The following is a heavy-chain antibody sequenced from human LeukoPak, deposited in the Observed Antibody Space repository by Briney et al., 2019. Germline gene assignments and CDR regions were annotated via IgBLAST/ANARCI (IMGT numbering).Heavy chain of an antibody. V-gene: IGHV3-9*03. CDR3: AKGLGGPSDAFYR. J-gene: IGHJ3*02. CDR1: GFTFDDYA. CDR2: ISWNSGSI. Sequence: GRSLRLSCAASGFTFDDYAMQWVRQAPGKGLEWVSGISWNSGSIGYADSVKGRSTISRDNAKNSLYLQMNSLRAEDMALHYCAKGLGGPSDAFYRWRRATMVTVSS.